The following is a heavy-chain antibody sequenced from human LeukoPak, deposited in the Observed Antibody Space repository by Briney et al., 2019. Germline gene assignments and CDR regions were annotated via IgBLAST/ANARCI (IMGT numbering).Heavy chain of an antibody. J-gene: IGHJ3*02. D-gene: IGHD1-26*01. V-gene: IGHV3-9*01. CDR1: GFSFSSYG. Sequence: PEGSLSLSCAACGFSFSSYGMHWVRQAPGKGLEWVSGISWNSGSIGYADSVKGRFTISRDNAKNSLYLQVNSLRAEDTALYYCAKAKRVWELLSGAFDIWGQGTMVTVSS. CDR3: AKAKRVWELLSGAFDI. CDR2: ISWNSGSI.